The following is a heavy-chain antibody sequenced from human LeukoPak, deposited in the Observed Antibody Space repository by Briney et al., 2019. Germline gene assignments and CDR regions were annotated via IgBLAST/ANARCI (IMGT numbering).Heavy chain of an antibody. CDR1: GIRFSLSG. D-gene: IGHD5-12*01. V-gene: IGHV3-30*02. CDR3: AKDKGGYYFDY. Sequence: PGGSLRLSCAASGIRFSLSGMHWARQAPGRSLEWVAFIRSDGADNYYADSVRGRFTISRDNSKNTAYLQMNSLRVEDTAVYYCAKDKGGYYFDYWGQGTLVTVSS. J-gene: IGHJ4*02. CDR2: IRSDGADN.